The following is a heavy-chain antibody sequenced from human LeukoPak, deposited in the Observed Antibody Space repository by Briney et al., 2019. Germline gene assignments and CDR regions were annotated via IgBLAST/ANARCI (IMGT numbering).Heavy chain of an antibody. CDR1: GGSFSGYY. J-gene: IGHJ4*02. Sequence: SETLSLTCAVYGGSFSGYYWSWIRQPPGKGLEWIGEINHSGSTNYNPSLKSRVTISVDTSKNQFSLKLSSVTAADTAVYYCARGEHYCDSSGYYYVVDYFDYWGQGTPVTVSS. CDR3: ARGEHYCDSSGYYYVVDYFDY. D-gene: IGHD3-22*01. V-gene: IGHV4-34*01. CDR2: INHSGST.